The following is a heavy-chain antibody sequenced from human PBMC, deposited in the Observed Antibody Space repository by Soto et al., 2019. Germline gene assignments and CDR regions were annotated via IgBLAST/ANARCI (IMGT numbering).Heavy chain of an antibody. Sequence: PGGSLRLSCAASGFTFTNYVMSWVRKAPGKGLEWVAAISVSGGSTFYADSVKGRFIVSRDNSKNTLSLQMNSLRAEDTAVYSCAKDNGLTNYYNSSGMMGSWGQGT. V-gene: IGHV3-23*01. CDR3: AKDNGLTNYYNSSGMMGS. CDR2: ISVSGGST. J-gene: IGHJ5*02. CDR1: GFTFTNYV. D-gene: IGHD3-22*01.